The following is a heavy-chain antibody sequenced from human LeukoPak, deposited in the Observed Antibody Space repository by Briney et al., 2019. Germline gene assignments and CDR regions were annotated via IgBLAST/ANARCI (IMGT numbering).Heavy chain of an antibody. CDR3: AKAGSGSYYPFDY. CDR1: GFTFSSYS. Sequence: GGSLRLSCAASGFTFSSYSMNWVRQAPGKGLEWVSYISSSSSTIYYADSVKGRFTISRDNSKNTLYLQMNSLRAEDTAVYYCAKAGSGSYYPFDYWGQGTLVTVSS. CDR2: ISSSSSTI. J-gene: IGHJ4*02. D-gene: IGHD1-26*01. V-gene: IGHV3-48*01.